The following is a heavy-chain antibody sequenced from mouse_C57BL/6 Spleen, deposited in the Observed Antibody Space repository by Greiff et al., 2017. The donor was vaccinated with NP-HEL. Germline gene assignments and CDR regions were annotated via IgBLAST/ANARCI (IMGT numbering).Heavy chain of an antibody. Sequence: EVKLMESGAELVRPGASVKLSCTASGFNIKDYYMHWVKQRPEQGLEWIGRIDPEDGDTEYAPKFQGKATMTADTSSNTAYLQLSSLTSEDTAVYYCTTDYYGSNWYFDVWGTGTTVTVSS. CDR2: IDPEDGDT. CDR1: GFNIKDYY. J-gene: IGHJ1*03. CDR3: TTDYYGSNWYFDV. V-gene: IGHV14-1*01. D-gene: IGHD1-1*01.